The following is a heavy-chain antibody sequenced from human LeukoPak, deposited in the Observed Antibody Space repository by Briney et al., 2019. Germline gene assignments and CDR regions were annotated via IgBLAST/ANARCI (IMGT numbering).Heavy chain of an antibody. J-gene: IGHJ4*02. CDR1: GGSFSGYH. D-gene: IGHD6-13*01. CDR2: INHSGST. Sequence: SETLSLTCAVYGGSFSGYHWSWIRQPPGKGLEWIGEINHSGSTNYNPSLKSRVTISVDTSKNQFSLKLSSVTAADTAVYYCARGGIAAALYYFDYWGQGTLVTVSS. V-gene: IGHV4-34*01. CDR3: ARGGIAAALYYFDY.